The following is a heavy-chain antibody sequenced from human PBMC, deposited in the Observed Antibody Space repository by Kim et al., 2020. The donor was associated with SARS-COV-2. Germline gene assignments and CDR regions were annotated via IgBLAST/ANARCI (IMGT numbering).Heavy chain of an antibody. D-gene: IGHD6-19*01. CDR2: IYYSGST. CDR3: ARDWGSGNAFDI. J-gene: IGHJ3*02. V-gene: IGHV4-39*07. Sequence: SETLSLTCTVSGGSISSSSYYWGWIRQPPGKGLEWIGSIYYSGSTYYNPSLKSRVTISVDTSKNQFSLKLSSVTAADTAVYYCARDWGSGNAFDIWGQGT. CDR1: GGSISSSSYY.